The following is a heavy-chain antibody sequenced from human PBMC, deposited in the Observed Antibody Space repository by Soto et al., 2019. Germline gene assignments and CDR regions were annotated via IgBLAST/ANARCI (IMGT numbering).Heavy chain of an antibody. Sequence: GSLRLSCVASGFNFKKFAMAWVRQAAGEGLEWVSGISCCGGSASYADSVKGRLSIARDDSKNTVSLQLNSLRVEDTAQYYCAKADGQQWLIPHLDNWGQGTLVTVSS. CDR3: AKADGQQWLIPHLDN. V-gene: IGHV3-23*01. CDR2: ISCCGGSA. J-gene: IGHJ4*02. CDR1: GFNFKKFA. D-gene: IGHD6-19*01.